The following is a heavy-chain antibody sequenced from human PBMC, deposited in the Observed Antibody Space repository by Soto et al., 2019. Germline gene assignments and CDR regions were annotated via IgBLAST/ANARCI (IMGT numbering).Heavy chain of an antibody. D-gene: IGHD6-19*01. CDR3: AKDRSLYSSGWYYFDY. CDR2: ISWNSGSI. J-gene: IGHJ4*02. V-gene: IGHV3-9*01. CDR1: GFTFDDYA. Sequence: EVQLVESGGGLVQPGRSLRLSCAASGFTFDDYAMHWVRQAPGKGLEWVSGISWNSGSIGYADSVKGRFTISRDNAKNSLYLQMNSLRAEDTALYYCAKDRSLYSSGWYYFDYWGQGTLVTVSS.